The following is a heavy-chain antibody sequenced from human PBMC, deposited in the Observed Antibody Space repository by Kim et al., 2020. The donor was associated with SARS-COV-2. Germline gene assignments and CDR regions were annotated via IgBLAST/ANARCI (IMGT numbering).Heavy chain of an antibody. D-gene: IGHD3-10*01. J-gene: IGHJ6*02. CDR3: ARDFRSGTYYYGSGSYFRSEGGMDV. CDR2: INPSGGST. V-gene: IGHV1-46*01. Sequence: ASVKVSCKASGYTFTSYYMHWVRQAPGQGLEWMGIINPSGGSTSYAQKFQGRVTMTRDTSTSTVYMELSSLRSEDTAVYYCARDFRSGTYYYGSGSYFRSEGGMDVWGQGTTVTVSS. CDR1: GYTFTSYY.